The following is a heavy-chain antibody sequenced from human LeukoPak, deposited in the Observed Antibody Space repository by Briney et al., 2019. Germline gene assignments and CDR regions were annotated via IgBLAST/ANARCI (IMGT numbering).Heavy chain of an antibody. V-gene: IGHV1-18*01. CDR3: ARDEDVDTAMGPVPWDY. D-gene: IGHD5-18*01. CDR1: GGTFSSYA. CDR2: ISAYNGNT. Sequence: ASVKVSCKASGGTFSSYAISWVRQAPGQGLEWMGWISAYNGNTNYAQKLQGRVTMTTDTSTSTAYMELRSLRSDDTAVYYCARDEDVDTAMGPVPWDYWGQGTLVTVSS. J-gene: IGHJ4*02.